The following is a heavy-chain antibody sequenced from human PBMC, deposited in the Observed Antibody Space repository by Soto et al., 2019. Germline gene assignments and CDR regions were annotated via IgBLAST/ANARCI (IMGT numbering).Heavy chain of an antibody. CDR1: GGSISSSNW. Sequence: PSETLSLTCAVSGGSISSSNWWSWVRQPPGKGLEWIGEIYHSGSTNYNPSLKSRVTISVDKSKNQFSLKLSSVTAADTAAYYCARGSTIFGVVTDFDYWGQGTLVTVSS. CDR2: IYHSGST. D-gene: IGHD3-3*01. CDR3: ARGSTIFGVVTDFDY. J-gene: IGHJ4*02. V-gene: IGHV4-4*02.